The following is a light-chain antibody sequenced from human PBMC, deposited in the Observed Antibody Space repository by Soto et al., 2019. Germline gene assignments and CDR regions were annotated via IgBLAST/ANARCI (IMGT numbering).Light chain of an antibody. CDR2: GAS. Sequence: EIVLTQSPGTLSLSPGERATLSCRASRSVSSSYLAWYQQKPGQAPRLLIYGASGRATGIPDRFSGSGSGTDFTLTISRLEPEDFAVYYCQQYGSSIFTFGPGTKVDIK. J-gene: IGKJ3*01. V-gene: IGKV3-20*01. CDR3: QQYGSSIFT. CDR1: RSVSSSY.